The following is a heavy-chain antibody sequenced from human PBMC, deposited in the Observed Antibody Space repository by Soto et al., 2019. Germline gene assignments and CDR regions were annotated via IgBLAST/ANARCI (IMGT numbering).Heavy chain of an antibody. CDR3: ARADSSSWAFDY. CDR1: GGTFSTYA. CDR2: IIPIFGTA. Sequence: ASVKVSCKAPGGTFSTYAISWVRQAPGQGLEWMGGIIPIFGTANYAQRFQGRVTMTTDESTSTAYMELSSLRSEDTAVYFCARADSSSWAFDYWGQGTLVTVSS. J-gene: IGHJ4*02. V-gene: IGHV1-69*05. D-gene: IGHD6-13*01.